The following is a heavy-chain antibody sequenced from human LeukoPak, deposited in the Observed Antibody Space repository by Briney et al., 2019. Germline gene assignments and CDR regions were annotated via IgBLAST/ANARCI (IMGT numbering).Heavy chain of an antibody. CDR3: ARAKEYSTLGDWFDA. Sequence: ASVKVTCKCSGYIFTGYFMHWVRQPPAQGLEWMGLIYPTSGGTSYAQKFQGRVTMTRDTSISTAYMELTRLRSDDTAVYYCARAKEYSTLGDWFDAWGQGTLVTVSA. V-gene: IGHV1-2*02. CDR2: IYPTSGGT. CDR1: GYIFTGYF. J-gene: IGHJ5*02. D-gene: IGHD2/OR15-2a*01.